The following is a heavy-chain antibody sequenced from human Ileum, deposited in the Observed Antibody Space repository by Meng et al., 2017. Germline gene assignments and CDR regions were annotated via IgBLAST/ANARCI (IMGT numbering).Heavy chain of an antibody. CDR3: ARVVYGGNSAHYLDR. CDR1: GFTFSSYG. V-gene: IGHV3-23*01. J-gene: IGHJ4*02. CDR2: IPDRGSST. D-gene: IGHD4-23*01. Sequence: EVLLLESGGGLGQPGGALRLSCAASGFTFSSYGMNWVRQTPGRGLDWVSTIPDRGSSTYYVDSVKGRFTISRDNSKSTLFLQMNSLRVEDTALYYCARVVYGGNSAHYLDRWGQGTLVTVSS.